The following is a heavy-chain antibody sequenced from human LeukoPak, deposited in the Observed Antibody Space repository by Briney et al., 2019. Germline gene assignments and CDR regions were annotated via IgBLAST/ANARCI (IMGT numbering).Heavy chain of an antibody. CDR1: GFTFSSYS. Sequence: GGSLRLSCVASGFTFSSYSMTWVRQTPEKGLEWVAAISSSVGSSDYADSVKGRFTISRDNSKNTLYLQMNNLGADDTAVYYCAKNPNRSGWYQDYWGQGTLVVVSS. J-gene: IGHJ4*02. V-gene: IGHV3-23*01. D-gene: IGHD6-19*01. CDR2: ISSSVGSS. CDR3: AKNPNRSGWYQDY.